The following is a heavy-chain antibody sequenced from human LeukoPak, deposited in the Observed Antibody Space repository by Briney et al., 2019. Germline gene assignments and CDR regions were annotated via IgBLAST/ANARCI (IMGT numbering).Heavy chain of an antibody. CDR2: ISSSSSYI. D-gene: IGHD2/OR15-2a*01. Sequence: GGSLRLSCAASGFTFSSYSMNWVRQAPGKGLEWVSSISSSSSYIYYADSVKGRFTISRDNAKNSLYLQMNSLRAEDTAVYYCARDEANFYPTVGWFDPWGQGTLVTVSS. J-gene: IGHJ5*02. CDR1: GFTFSSYS. V-gene: IGHV3-21*04. CDR3: ARDEANFYPTVGWFDP.